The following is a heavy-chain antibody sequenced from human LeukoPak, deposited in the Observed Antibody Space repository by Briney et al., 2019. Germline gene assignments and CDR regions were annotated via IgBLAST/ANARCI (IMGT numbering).Heavy chain of an antibody. V-gene: IGHV1-69*05. Sequence: SVKVSCKASGGTFSSYAISWVRQAPGQGLEWMGGIIPIFGTANYAQKLQGRVTMTTDTSTSTAYMELRSLRSDDTAVYYCARDGYCSGGSCYPPSYYYYGMDVWGQGTTVTVSS. CDR3: ARDGYCSGGSCYPPSYYYYGMDV. CDR1: GGTFSSYA. D-gene: IGHD2-15*01. J-gene: IGHJ6*02. CDR2: IIPIFGTA.